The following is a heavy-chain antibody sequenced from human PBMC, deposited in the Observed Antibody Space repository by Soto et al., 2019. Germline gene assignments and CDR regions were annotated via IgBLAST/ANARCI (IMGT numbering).Heavy chain of an antibody. CDR3: AKERRVSGPSDFDF. J-gene: IGHJ4*02. V-gene: IGHV3-48*01. D-gene: IGHD3-3*01. Sequence: GGSLRLSCAASGFTFSSYSMNWVRQAPGKGLEWVSYISSSSSTIYYADSEKGRFTISRDNAKNTLYLQMNSLRAGDTAIYYCAKERRVSGPSDFDFWGQGTLVTVSS. CDR1: GFTFSSYS. CDR2: ISSSSSTI.